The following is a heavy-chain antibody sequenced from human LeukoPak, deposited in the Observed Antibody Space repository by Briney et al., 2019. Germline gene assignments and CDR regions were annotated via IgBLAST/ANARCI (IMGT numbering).Heavy chain of an antibody. CDR2: INPNSGGT. V-gene: IGHV1-2*02. D-gene: IGHD3-22*01. CDR1: GYTFTGYY. J-gene: IGHJ4*02. CDR3: ASFGENYYDSSGYYYFDY. Sequence: EASVKVSCKASGYTFTGYYMHWVRQAPGQGLEWMGWINPNSGGTNYAQKFQGRVTMTRDTSISTAYMELSRLRSDDTAVYYCASFGENYYDSSGYYYFDYWGQGTLVTVSS.